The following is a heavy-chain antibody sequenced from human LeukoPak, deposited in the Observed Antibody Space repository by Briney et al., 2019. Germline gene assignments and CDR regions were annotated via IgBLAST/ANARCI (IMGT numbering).Heavy chain of an antibody. Sequence: SETLSLTCTVSGGSISSYYWSWIRQPPGKGLEWIGYIYYSGSTNYNPSLKSRVTISVDTSKNQFSLKLSSVTAADTAVYYCARGSYGDYYLWGDYYYMDVWGKGTTVTVSS. CDR1: GGSISSYY. J-gene: IGHJ6*03. CDR2: IYYSGST. CDR3: ARGSYGDYYLWGDYYYMDV. V-gene: IGHV4-59*01. D-gene: IGHD4-17*01.